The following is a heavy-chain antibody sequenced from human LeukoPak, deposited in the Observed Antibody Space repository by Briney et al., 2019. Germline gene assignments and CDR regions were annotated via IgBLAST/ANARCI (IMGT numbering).Heavy chain of an antibody. D-gene: IGHD5-18*01. CDR1: GYTFTGYY. CDR2: INPNSGGT. V-gene: IGHV1-2*06. Sequence: ASVKVSCKASGYTFTGYYMHWVRQAPGQGLEWMGRINPNSGGTNYAQKFQGRVIMTRDTSISTAYMELSRLRFDDTAVYYCARDNSYMDIRPFDYWGQGTLVTVSS. J-gene: IGHJ4*02. CDR3: ARDNSYMDIRPFDY.